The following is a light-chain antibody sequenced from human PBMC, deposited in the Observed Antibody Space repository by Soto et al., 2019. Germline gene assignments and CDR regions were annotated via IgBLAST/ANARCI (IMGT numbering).Light chain of an antibody. V-gene: IGLV1-44*01. CDR1: SSTIESNS. J-gene: IGLJ2*01. CDR2: SNN. Sequence: QSVLTQPPSASGTPGQRLTISCSGSSSTIESNSVNWYQQLPGTAPKLLIYSNNQRPSGVPDRFSGAKSGASASLAISGLQSEDEADYYCAAWDDSLNGPVFGGGTKLTVL. CDR3: AAWDDSLNGPV.